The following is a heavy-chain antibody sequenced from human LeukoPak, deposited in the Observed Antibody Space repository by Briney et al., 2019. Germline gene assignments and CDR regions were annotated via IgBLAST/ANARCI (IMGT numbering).Heavy chain of an antibody. J-gene: IGHJ4*02. CDR1: GYTFTGYL. CDR2: INPNTGAT. CDR3: GRDLSTSATWELDH. Sequence: GASVKVSCKASGYTFTGYLIHWVRQAPGLGLEYMGWINPNTGATEYALKFRGRVTMTRDTSTSTASMELSRLRSDDTAVYFCGRDLSTSATWELDHWGQGTLVTVSS. D-gene: IGHD6-25*01. V-gene: IGHV1-2*02.